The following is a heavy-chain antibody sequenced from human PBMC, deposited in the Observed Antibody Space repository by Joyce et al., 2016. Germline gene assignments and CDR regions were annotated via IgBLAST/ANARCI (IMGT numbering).Heavy chain of an antibody. D-gene: IGHD2-21*01. J-gene: IGHJ3*01. CDR1: GFTFSKYW. Sequence: EVQLVESGGGLVQPGGSLRLSCAASGFTFSKYWMSWVRQAPGKGLEWVNNIKEDGNEKDSVDSVKGRFTISRDNANNFLYLQMNSLRAEDTAMFYCARSSDWYAFDVWGQGTMVTVSS. CDR2: IKEDGNEK. CDR3: ARSSDWYAFDV. V-gene: IGHV3-7*01.